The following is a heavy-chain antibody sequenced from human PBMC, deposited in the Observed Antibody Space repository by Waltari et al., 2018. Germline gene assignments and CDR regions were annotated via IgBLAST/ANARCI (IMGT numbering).Heavy chain of an antibody. D-gene: IGHD6-6*01. J-gene: IGHJ5*02. CDR2: INHSGST. Sequence: QVQLQQWGAGLLKPSETLSLTCAVYGGSFSGYYWSWIRQPPGKGLEWIGEINHSGSTNYNPSLKSRVTISVDTSKNQFSLKLSSVTAADTAVYYCARGPSSIAARPEVSQRFDPWGQGTLVTVSS. CDR1: GGSFSGYY. CDR3: ARGPSSIAARPEVSQRFDP. V-gene: IGHV4-34*01.